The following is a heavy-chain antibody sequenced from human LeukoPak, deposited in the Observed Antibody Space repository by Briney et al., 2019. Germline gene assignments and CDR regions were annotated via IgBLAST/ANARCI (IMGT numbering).Heavy chain of an antibody. CDR3: ARRRDGYNYVGTDY. V-gene: IGHV5-51*01. J-gene: IGHJ4*02. CDR2: IDPGDTDT. Sequence: GASRLFSGKAAGSNFTNYWSGGGRQLRGRVLGGSGIIDPGDTDTTYSPSCQGQVTISADQCISTAYLQWSSLKASDTAMYYSARRRDGYNYVGTDYWGQGTLVTVSS. CDR1: GSNFTNYW. D-gene: IGHD5-24*01.